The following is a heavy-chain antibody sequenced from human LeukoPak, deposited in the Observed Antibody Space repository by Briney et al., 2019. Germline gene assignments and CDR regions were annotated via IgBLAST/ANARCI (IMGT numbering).Heavy chain of an antibody. Sequence: GGSLRLSCAASGFTFSSYGMHWVRQAPGKGLEWVAFIRYDGSNKYYADSVKGRFTISRDNSKNTLYLQMNSLRAEDTAVYYCAKDFPFLTGGAFDYWGQGTLVTVSS. D-gene: IGHD3-9*01. J-gene: IGHJ4*02. V-gene: IGHV3-30*02. CDR1: GFTFSSYG. CDR3: AKDFPFLTGGAFDY. CDR2: IRYDGSNK.